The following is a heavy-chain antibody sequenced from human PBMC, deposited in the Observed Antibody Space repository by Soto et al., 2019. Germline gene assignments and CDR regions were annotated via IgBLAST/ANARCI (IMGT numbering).Heavy chain of an antibody. D-gene: IGHD2-15*01. CDR3: ARYGGYCSGGSCYSATAQNSYYYYGMDV. CDR1: GYTFTSYY. CDR2: INPSGGST. Sequence: ASVKVSCKASGYTFTSYYMHWVRQAPGQGLEWMGIINPSGGSTSYAQKFQGRVTMTRDTSTSTVYMELSSLRSEDTAMYYCARYGGYCSGGSCYSATAQNSYYYYGMDVWGQGTTVTAP. J-gene: IGHJ6*02. V-gene: IGHV1-46*01.